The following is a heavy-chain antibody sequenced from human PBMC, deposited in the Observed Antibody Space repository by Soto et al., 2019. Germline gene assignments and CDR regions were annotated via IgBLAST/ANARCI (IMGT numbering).Heavy chain of an antibody. CDR1: GDSISNSRFY. J-gene: IGHJ5*02. CDR3: ARDFFDSSDYTTNWFDP. D-gene: IGHD3-22*01. V-gene: IGHV4-39*01. CDR2: IYHTGNA. Sequence: SETLSLTCGVSGDSISNSRFYWAWIRQPPGEGLEWIGSIYHTGNAYYNPSLKSRVTISVDTSKNQFSLKLTSVTAADAALYYCARDFFDSSDYTTNWFDPWGQGTLVTVSS.